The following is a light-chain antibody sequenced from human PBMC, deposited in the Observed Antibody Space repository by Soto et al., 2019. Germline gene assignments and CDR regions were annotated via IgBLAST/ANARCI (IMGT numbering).Light chain of an antibody. Sequence: EIVLTQSPGTLSLSPGERATLSCRASQSVSSSYLAWYQQKPGQAPRLLIYGASSRATGIPDRFSGSGSVTDCTLSISRLEPEDFAVYYCQQYGSSVLTFGGGTKVEI. V-gene: IGKV3-20*01. CDR1: QSVSSSY. J-gene: IGKJ4*01. CDR2: GAS. CDR3: QQYGSSVLT.